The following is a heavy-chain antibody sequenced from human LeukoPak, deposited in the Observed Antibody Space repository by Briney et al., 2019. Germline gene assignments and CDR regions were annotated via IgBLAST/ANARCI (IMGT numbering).Heavy chain of an antibody. Sequence: GGSLRLSCAASGFTFSGYAMHWVRQAPGKGLVWVSRINSDGSSTSYADSVKGRFTISRDNAKNTLYLQMNSLRAEDTAVYYCARRLYSGSYLEFLFAFDIWGQGTMVTVSS. CDR1: GFTFSGYA. J-gene: IGHJ3*02. V-gene: IGHV3-74*01. CDR3: ARRLYSGSYLEFLFAFDI. CDR2: INSDGSST. D-gene: IGHD1-26*01.